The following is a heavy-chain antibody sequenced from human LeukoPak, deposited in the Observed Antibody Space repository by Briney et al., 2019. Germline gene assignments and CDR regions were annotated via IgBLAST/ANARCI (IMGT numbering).Heavy chain of an antibody. J-gene: IGHJ6*02. D-gene: IGHD2-21*02. Sequence: PSETLSLTCTVSGGSISSYYWSWIRQPPGKGLEWLGYIYYSGSTYYNPSLKSRVTISVDTSKNQFSLKLSSVTAADTAVYYCARVLGDGYYYGMDVWGQGTTVTVSS. CDR3: ARVLGDGYYYGMDV. CDR1: GGSISSYY. CDR2: IYYSGST. V-gene: IGHV4-30-4*08.